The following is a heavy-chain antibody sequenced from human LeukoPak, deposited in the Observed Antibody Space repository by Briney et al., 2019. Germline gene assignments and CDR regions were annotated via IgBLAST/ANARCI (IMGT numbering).Heavy chain of an antibody. CDR3: ARRVPSGSGSYDFDY. D-gene: IGHD3-10*01. Sequence: SETLSLTCTVSGGSISSDSYYCGWIRQPPGKGLEWIGSINYSGTTYYNPSLKSRVTISVDTSKNQFSLKVSSVTAADTAVYYCARRVPSGSGSYDFDYWGQGTLVTVSS. J-gene: IGHJ4*02. V-gene: IGHV4-39*01. CDR1: GGSISSDSYY. CDR2: INYSGTT.